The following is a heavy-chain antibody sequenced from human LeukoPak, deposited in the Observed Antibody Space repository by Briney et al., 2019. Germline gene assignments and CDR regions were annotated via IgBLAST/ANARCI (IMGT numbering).Heavy chain of an antibody. CDR1: GFTFRSYW. V-gene: IGHV3-74*01. CDR3: ARGMEPGLDYHY. J-gene: IGHJ4*02. Sequence: GGSLRLSCAASGFTFRSYWMIWVRQAPGKGLVWVSRINSDGSSTSYADSVKGRFTISRDNAKNTLYLQMNSLRAEDTAVYYCARGMEPGLDYHYWGQGTLVTVSS. CDR2: INSDGSST. D-gene: IGHD3/OR15-3a*01.